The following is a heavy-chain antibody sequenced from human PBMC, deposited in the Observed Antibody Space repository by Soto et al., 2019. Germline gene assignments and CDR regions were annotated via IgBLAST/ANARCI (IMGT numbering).Heavy chain of an antibody. Sequence: SLRLSCAASGFTFSSYWMSWVRQAPGKGLEWVANIKQDGSEKYYVDSVKGRFTISRDNAKNSLYLQMNSLRAEDTAVYYCAREMYYDFWSGYYLPAFDIWGQGTMVTVSS. CDR2: IKQDGSEK. CDR1: GFTFSSYW. V-gene: IGHV3-7*01. J-gene: IGHJ3*02. D-gene: IGHD3-3*01. CDR3: AREMYYDFWSGYYLPAFDI.